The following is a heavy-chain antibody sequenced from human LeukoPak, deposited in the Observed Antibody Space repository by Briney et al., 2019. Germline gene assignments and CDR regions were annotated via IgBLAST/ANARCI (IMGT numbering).Heavy chain of an antibody. J-gene: IGHJ2*01. V-gene: IGHV3-7*01. CDR1: GFTFSSYW. Sequence: PGGSLRLSCAASGFTFSSYWMSWVRQAPGKGLEWVANIKQDGSEEYYVDSVKGRFTISRDNAKNSLYLQMNSLRAEDTAVYYCARDNYGDYVYKYWYFDLWGRGTLVTVSS. CDR2: IKQDGSEE. CDR3: ARDNYGDYVYKYWYFDL. D-gene: IGHD4-17*01.